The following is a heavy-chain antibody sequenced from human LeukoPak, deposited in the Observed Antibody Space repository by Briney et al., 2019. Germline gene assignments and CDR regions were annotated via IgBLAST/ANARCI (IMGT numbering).Heavy chain of an antibody. CDR3: ARGGYYDSSGFSIYYYYYMDV. CDR2: MNPNSGNT. CDR1: GYTFTSYD. D-gene: IGHD3-22*01. Sequence: ASVKVSCKASGYTFTSYDINWVRQATGRGLEWMGWMNPNSGNTGYAQKLQGRVTITRNTSISTAYMELSSLRSEDTAVYYCARGGYYDSSGFSIYYYYYMDVWGKGTTVTVSS. J-gene: IGHJ6*03. V-gene: IGHV1-8*03.